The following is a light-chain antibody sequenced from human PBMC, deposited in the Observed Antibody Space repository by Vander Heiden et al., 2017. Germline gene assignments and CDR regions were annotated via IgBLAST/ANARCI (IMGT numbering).Light chain of an antibody. J-gene: IGKJ5*01. Sequence: SGVPDRFSGSGSGADLTLKISRVEAEDVGVYYCMQHEQGPAITFGQGTRLEMK. V-gene: IGKV2D-26*01. CDR3: MQHEQGPAIT.